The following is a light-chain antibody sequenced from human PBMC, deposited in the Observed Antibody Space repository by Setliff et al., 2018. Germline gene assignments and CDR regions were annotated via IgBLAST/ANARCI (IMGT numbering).Light chain of an antibody. J-gene: IGLJ3*02. CDR3: QSYDRSLSGWV. CDR2: GNN. V-gene: IGLV1-40*01. CDR1: SSSIGAGYD. Sequence: QSVLTQPPSVSGAPGQRVTVSCTGSSSSIGAGYDVHWYQQLPGTALKLLIYGNNNRPSGVPDRFSGSRSGTSASLAITGLQAEDEANYYCQSYDRSLSGWVFGGGTQLTVL.